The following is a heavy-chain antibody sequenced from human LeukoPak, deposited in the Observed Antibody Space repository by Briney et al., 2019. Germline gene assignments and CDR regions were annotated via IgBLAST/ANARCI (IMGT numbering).Heavy chain of an antibody. CDR1: GFTFSSYE. J-gene: IGHJ4*02. V-gene: IGHV3-7*01. Sequence: GGSLRLSCVVSGFTFSSYEMNWVRQGPGKGLEWAASIKQSGNEKNYVDSVKGRFTISRDNAKNTLYLQMNSLSAEDTAVYYCARDFDPVVRGYFFWGQGTLVTVSS. CDR2: IKQSGNEK. CDR3: ARDFDPVVRGYFF. D-gene: IGHD3-10*01.